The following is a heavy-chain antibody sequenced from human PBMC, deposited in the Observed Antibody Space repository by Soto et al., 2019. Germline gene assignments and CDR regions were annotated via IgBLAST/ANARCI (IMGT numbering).Heavy chain of an antibody. Sequence: ASVKVSCKASGYTFTSYAMHWVRQAPGQRLEWMGWINAGNGNTKYSQKLQGRVTITRDTSASTAYMELSSLRSEDTAVYYFGRAAEGFIVLMVYATGGAFDIWGQGTMVTVSS. J-gene: IGHJ3*02. CDR1: GYTFTSYA. V-gene: IGHV1-3*01. CDR3: GRAAEGFIVLMVYATGGAFDI. D-gene: IGHD2-8*01. CDR2: INAGNGNT.